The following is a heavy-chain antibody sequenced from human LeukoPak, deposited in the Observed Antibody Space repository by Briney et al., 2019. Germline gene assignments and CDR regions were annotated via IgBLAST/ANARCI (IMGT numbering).Heavy chain of an antibody. J-gene: IGHJ6*03. CDR2: IYYSGST. CDR1: GGSISSYY. V-gene: IGHV4-59*01. CDR3: ARGQVVVIARRYYYYMDV. D-gene: IGHD2-21*01. Sequence: PSETLSLTCTVSGGSISSYYWSWIRQPPGKGLEWIGYIYYSGSTNYSPSLKSRVTISVDTSKNQFSLKLSSVTAADTAVYYCARGQVVVIARRYYYYMDVWGKGTTVTVSS.